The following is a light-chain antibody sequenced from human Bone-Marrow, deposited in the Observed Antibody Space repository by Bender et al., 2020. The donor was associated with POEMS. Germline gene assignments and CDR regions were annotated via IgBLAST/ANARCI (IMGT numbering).Light chain of an antibody. CDR1: SSNIGAGYD. J-gene: IGLJ3*02. Sequence: QSVLTQPPSVSEAPGQRVTISCNGSSSNIGAGYDVHWYKQLPGTAPKLLIFANNNRPSGVPDRFSGSKSGTSASLAITGLQAEDEGDYYCQSYDNSLGGWVFGGGTKLTVL. CDR2: ANN. CDR3: QSYDNSLGGWV. V-gene: IGLV1-40*01.